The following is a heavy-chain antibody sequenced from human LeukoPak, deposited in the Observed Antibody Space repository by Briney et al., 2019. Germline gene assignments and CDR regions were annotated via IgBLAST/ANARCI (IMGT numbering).Heavy chain of an antibody. D-gene: IGHD2/OR15-2a*01. V-gene: IGHV3-23*01. J-gene: IGHJ4*02. CDR2: TSDSGDSA. CDR3: ARGGNSPDY. Sequence: GGSLRLSCAASGFTFSSYAMSWVRQAPGKGLEWVSATSDSGDSAYYTDSVRGRFTVSRDNAKNSLYLQMNSLRDEDTAVYYCARGGNSPDYWGQGTLVTVSS. CDR1: GFTFSSYA.